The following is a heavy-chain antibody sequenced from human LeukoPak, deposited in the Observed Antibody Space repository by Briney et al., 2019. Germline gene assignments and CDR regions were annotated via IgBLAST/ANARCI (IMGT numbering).Heavy chain of an antibody. CDR3: ATFLLSPFDY. D-gene: IGHD3-10*01. CDR2: IYYSGST. CDR1: GGSISSYY. J-gene: IGHJ4*02. Sequence: SETLSLTCTVSGGSISSYYWSWIRQPPGKGLEWIGYIYYSGSTNYNPSLKSRVTISVDTSKNQFSLKLSSVTAADTAVYYCATFLLSPFDYWGRGTLVTVSS. V-gene: IGHV4-59*01.